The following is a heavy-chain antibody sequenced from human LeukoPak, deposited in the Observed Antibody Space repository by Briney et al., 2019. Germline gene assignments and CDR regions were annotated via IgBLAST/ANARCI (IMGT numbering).Heavy chain of an antibody. J-gene: IGHJ4*02. CDR1: GFTFSGFW. V-gene: IGHV3-74*01. CDR2: INSDGSST. CDR3: ARGLTPGGGNSAAY. D-gene: IGHD4-23*01. Sequence: PGGSLRLSCAGSGFTFSGFWMHWVRHAPGKGLVWVSRINSDGSSTNYADSVKGRFTISRDNAKNTLYLQMNSLRAEDTGIYYCARGLTPGGGNSAAYWGQGTLVTVSS.